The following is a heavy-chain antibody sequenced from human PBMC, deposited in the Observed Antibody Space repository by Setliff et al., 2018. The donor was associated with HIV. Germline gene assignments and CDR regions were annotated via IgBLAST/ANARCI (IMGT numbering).Heavy chain of an antibody. Sequence: SETLSLTCTVSGGSISSGGYYWSWIRQHPGKGLEWIGYIYYSGSTYYNPSLKSRVTISVDTSKNQFSLKLSSVTAAVTAVYYCARDGGEKEAFDIWGQGTMVT. V-gene: IGHV4-31*03. J-gene: IGHJ3*02. D-gene: IGHD3-16*01. CDR1: GGSISSGGYY. CDR3: ARDGGEKEAFDI. CDR2: IYYSGST.